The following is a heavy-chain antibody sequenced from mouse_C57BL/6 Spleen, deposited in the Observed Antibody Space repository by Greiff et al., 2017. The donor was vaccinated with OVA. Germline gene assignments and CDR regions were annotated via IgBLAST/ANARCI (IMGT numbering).Heavy chain of an antibody. CDR1: GYSITSGYY. D-gene: IGHD3-3*01. CDR3: ARGGDDYFDY. V-gene: IGHV3-6*01. J-gene: IGHJ2*01. CDR2: ISYDGSN. Sequence: VQLKESGPGLVKPSQSLSLTCSVTGYSITSGYYWNWIRQFPGNKLEWMGYISYDGSNNYNPSLKNRISITRDTSKNQFFLKLNSVTTEDTATYYCARGGDDYFDYWGQGTTLTVSS.